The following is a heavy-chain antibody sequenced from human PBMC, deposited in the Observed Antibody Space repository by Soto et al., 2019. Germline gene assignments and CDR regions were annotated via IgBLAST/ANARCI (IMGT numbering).Heavy chain of an antibody. CDR2: ISGSGGST. CDR3: ASNPWYYDFWSGYFPQLYYGMDV. V-gene: IGHV3-23*01. CDR1: GFTFSSYA. D-gene: IGHD3-3*01. J-gene: IGHJ6*02. Sequence: EVQLLESGGGLVQPGGSLRLSCAASGFTFSSYAMSWVRQAPGKGLEWVSAISGSGGSTYYADSVKGRFTISRDNSKNTLYLQMNSLRAEDTAVYYCASNPWYYDFWSGYFPQLYYGMDVWGQGTTVTVSS.